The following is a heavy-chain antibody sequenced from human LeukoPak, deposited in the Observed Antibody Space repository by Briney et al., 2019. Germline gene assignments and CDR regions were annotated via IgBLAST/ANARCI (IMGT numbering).Heavy chain of an antibody. D-gene: IGHD3-22*01. Sequence: PSETLSLTCAVYGGSFSGYYWSWIRQPPGKGLEWIGEIDHSGSTNSNPSLKSRVTISVDTSKNQFSLNLSSVTAADTAVYYCARGANYYYDSSGYYLFDYWGQGTLVTVSS. V-gene: IGHV4-34*01. J-gene: IGHJ4*02. CDR3: ARGANYYYDSSGYYLFDY. CDR1: GGSFSGYY. CDR2: IDHSGST.